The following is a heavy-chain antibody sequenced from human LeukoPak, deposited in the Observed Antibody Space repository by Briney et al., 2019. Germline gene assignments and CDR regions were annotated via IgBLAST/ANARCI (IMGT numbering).Heavy chain of an antibody. J-gene: IGHJ5*02. D-gene: IGHD5-12*01. CDR1: GYTFTSYG. CDR2: ISAYNGNT. CDR3: ARDIDSGYDSLWNWFDP. Sequence: ASVKVSCKASGYTFTSYGISWVRHAPGQGLEWMGWISAYNGNTNYAQKFQGRVTMTTDTSTSTAYMELRSLRSDDTAVYYCARDIDSGYDSLWNWFDPWGQGTRVTVSS. V-gene: IGHV1-18*04.